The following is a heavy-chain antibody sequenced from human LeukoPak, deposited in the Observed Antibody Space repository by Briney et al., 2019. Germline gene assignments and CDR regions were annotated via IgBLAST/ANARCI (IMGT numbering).Heavy chain of an antibody. CDR3: ARDRAAAPWGYFDY. CDR1: GFTFSHYA. Sequence: GGSLRLSCEASGFTFSHYAMHWVRQSPGKGLEWVALISYDGSNIQYADSVKGRFTISRDNSKNTLYLQMNTLRTEDTALYYCARDRAAAPWGYFDYWGQGTLVTVSS. CDR2: ISYDGSNI. V-gene: IGHV3-30-3*01. D-gene: IGHD6-13*01. J-gene: IGHJ4*02.